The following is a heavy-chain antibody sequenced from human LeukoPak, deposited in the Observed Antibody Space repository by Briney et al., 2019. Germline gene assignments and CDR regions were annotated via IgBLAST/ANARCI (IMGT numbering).Heavy chain of an antibody. Sequence: GASVKVSCKASGDSFTSCGISWVRQAPGQGLEWMGWISAYNGNTNYAQKLQGRVTMTTDTSTSTAYMELRSLRSDDTAVYYCARVPTMVLWFDPWGQGTLVTVSS. CDR1: GDSFTSCG. J-gene: IGHJ5*02. CDR3: ARVPTMVLWFDP. V-gene: IGHV1-18*01. CDR2: ISAYNGNT. D-gene: IGHD3-10*01.